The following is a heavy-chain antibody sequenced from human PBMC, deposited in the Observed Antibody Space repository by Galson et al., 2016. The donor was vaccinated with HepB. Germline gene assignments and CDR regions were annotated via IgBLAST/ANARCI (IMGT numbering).Heavy chain of an antibody. CDR3: ARTLPRAGAFDI. Sequence: SLRLSCAASGFTFSISSMNWVRQAPGKGLEWVSSISTRSSYIYYADSVKGRFTISRDNANNSLYLQMNSLRAEDTAVYYCARTLPRAGAFDIWGQGTMVTVSS. V-gene: IGHV3-21*01. J-gene: IGHJ3*02. CDR2: ISTRSSYI. CDR1: GFTFSISS.